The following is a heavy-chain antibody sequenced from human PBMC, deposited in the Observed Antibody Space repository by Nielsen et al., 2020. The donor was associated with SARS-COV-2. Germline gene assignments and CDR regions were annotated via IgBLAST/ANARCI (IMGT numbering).Heavy chain of an antibody. CDR2: INWNGGST. D-gene: IGHD6-13*01. V-gene: IGHV3-20*01. J-gene: IGHJ3*02. CDR3: ATAVAAAGYAFDI. Sequence: GESLKISCAASGFTFDDYGMSWVRQAPGKGLEWVSGINWNGGSTGYADSVKGRFTISRDNAKNSLYLQMNSLRAEDTALYHCATAVAAAGYAFDIWGQGTMVTVSS. CDR1: GFTFDDYG.